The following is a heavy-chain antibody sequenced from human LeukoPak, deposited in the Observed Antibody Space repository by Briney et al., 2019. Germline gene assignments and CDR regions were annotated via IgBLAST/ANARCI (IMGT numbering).Heavy chain of an antibody. Sequence: GGSLRLSCAASGFTFSSYAMHWVRQAPGKGLEWVAVISYDGSNKYYADSVKGRFTISRDNSKNTLYLQMNSLRAEDTAVYYCAKGTVGATTNLFDYWGQGTLVTVSS. CDR1: GFTFSSYA. CDR2: ISYDGSNK. V-gene: IGHV3-30*04. CDR3: AKGTVGATTNLFDY. D-gene: IGHD1-26*01. J-gene: IGHJ4*02.